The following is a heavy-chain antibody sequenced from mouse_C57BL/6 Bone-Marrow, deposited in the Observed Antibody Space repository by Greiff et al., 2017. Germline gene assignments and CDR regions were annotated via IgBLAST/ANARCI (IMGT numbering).Heavy chain of an antibody. CDR2: SRNKANDYTT. J-gene: IGHJ1*03. V-gene: IGHV7-1*01. CDR1: GFTFSDFY. Sequence: VQLQQSGGGLVQSGRSLRLSCATSGFTFSDFYMEWVRQAPGKGLEWIAASRNKANDYTTEYSASVKGRFIVSRDTSQSILYLQMTALSAEDTAIYCCAREAFGDLDVWGTGTTVTVSS. CDR3: AREAFGDLDV.